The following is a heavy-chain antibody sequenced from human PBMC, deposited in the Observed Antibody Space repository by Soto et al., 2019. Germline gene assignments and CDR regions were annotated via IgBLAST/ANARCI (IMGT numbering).Heavy chain of an antibody. J-gene: IGHJ6*02. CDR2: IIPIFGTA. Sequence: SVNVSCKASGGTFSSYAISWVRQAPGQGLEWMGGIIPIFGTANYAHKFQGRVTITADESTSTAYMELSSLRSEDTAVYYCASDRRPMVRVYYYYGMDXWGQGTTVTVS. CDR3: ASDRRPMVRVYYYYGMDX. V-gene: IGHV1-69*13. CDR1: GGTFSSYA. D-gene: IGHD3-10*01.